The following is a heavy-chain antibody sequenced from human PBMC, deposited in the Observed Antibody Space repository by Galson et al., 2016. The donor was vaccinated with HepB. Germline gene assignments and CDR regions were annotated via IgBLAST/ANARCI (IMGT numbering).Heavy chain of an antibody. V-gene: IGHV1-8*01. CDR3: ARGGWLDSSGFYRGDGLDY. Sequence: SVKVSCKASGYTFTNYDINWVRQASGQGLEWIGWVSPDSGKTGYAQKFQGRVMMTRDTSINTAYMEVGRLRSEDTAVYYCARGGWLDSSGFYRGDGLDYWGQGTLVTVSS. CDR2: VSPDSGKT. D-gene: IGHD3-3*01. CDR1: GYTFTNYD. J-gene: IGHJ4*02.